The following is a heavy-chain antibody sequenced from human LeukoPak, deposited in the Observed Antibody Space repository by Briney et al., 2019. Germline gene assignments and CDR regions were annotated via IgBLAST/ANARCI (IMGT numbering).Heavy chain of an antibody. CDR2: IVVGSGNT. J-gene: IGHJ6*02. D-gene: IGHD3-10*01. CDR1: GFTFTSSA. Sequence: SVKVSCKASGFTFTSSAMQWVRQARGQRLEWIGWIVVGSGNTNYAQKFQERVTITRDMSTSTAYMELSSLRSEDTAVYYCAAVTMVRGVIDPYYHYGMDVWGQGTTVTVSS. V-gene: IGHV1-58*02. CDR3: AAVTMVRGVIDPYYHYGMDV.